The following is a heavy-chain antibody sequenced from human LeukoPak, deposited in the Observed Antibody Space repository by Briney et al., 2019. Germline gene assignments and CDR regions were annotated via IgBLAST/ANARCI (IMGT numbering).Heavy chain of an antibody. Sequence: SETLSLTCTVSGGSITTYYWSWIRQSPGKGLEWIGSIYYSGSTNYNPSLKSRVTISVDTSKNQFSLELSSVTAADAAVYYCAVNLTRHTFDIWGQGTMVTVSS. D-gene: IGHD1-1*01. CDR1: GGSITTYY. J-gene: IGHJ3*02. CDR3: AVNLTRHTFDI. V-gene: IGHV4-59*08. CDR2: IYYSGST.